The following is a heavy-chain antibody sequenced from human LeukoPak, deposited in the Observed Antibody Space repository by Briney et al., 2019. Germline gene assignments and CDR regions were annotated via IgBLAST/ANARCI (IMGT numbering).Heavy chain of an antibody. V-gene: IGHV1-2*02. D-gene: IGHD2-15*01. CDR3: ARDTVMMVGSYYYGKDV. Sequence: EASVKVSCKASGYTFTGYYMHWVRQAPGQGLEWMGWINPNSGGTNYAQKFQGRVTMTTDTPTSTAYMELRSLRSDDTAIYYCARDTVMMVGSYYYGKDVWGQGTTVTVSS. CDR2: INPNSGGT. CDR1: GYTFTGYY. J-gene: IGHJ6*02.